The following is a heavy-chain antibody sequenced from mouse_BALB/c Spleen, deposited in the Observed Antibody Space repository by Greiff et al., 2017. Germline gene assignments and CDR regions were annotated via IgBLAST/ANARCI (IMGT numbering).Heavy chain of an antibody. V-gene: IGHV6-6*02. D-gene: IGHD2-2*01. CDR3: TRSWLPYFDY. J-gene: IGHJ2*01. CDR2: IRLKSNNYAT. CDR1: GFTFSNYW. Sequence: EVQVVESGGGLVQPGGSMKLSCVASGFTFSNYWMNWVRQSPEKGLEWVAEIRLKSNNYATHYAESVKGRFTISRDDSKSSVYLQMNNLRAEDTGIYYCTRSWLPYFDYWGQGTTLTVSS.